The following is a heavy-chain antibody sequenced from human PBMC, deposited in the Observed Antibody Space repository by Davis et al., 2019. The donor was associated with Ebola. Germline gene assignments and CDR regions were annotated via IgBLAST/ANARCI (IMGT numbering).Heavy chain of an antibody. Sequence: SETLSLTCAVYGGSFSGYYWSWIRQPPGKGLEWIGYIYYSGSTNYNPSLKSRVTISVDTSKNQFSLKLSSVTAADTAVYYCASLGGEAGAFTGFDYWGQGTLVTVSS. CDR1: GGSFSGYY. CDR2: IYYSGST. D-gene: IGHD3-16*01. V-gene: IGHV4-59*01. J-gene: IGHJ4*02. CDR3: ASLGGEAGAFTGFDY.